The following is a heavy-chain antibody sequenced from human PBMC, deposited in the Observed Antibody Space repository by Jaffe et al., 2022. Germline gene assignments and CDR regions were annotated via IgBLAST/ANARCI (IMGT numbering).Heavy chain of an antibody. Sequence: EVQLLESGGGLVQPGRSLRLSCAASGFTFANHAMTWIRQAPGKGLEWVSGIGGSGENPYYADSVKGRFTISRDNSKNTLYLQIDSLRVEDTAIYYCARDQYSASAFVDSWGQGTLVTVSS. D-gene: IGHD5-12*01. CDR2: IGGSGENP. CDR1: GFTFANHA. V-gene: IGHV3-23*01. CDR3: ARDQYSASAFVDS. J-gene: IGHJ4*02.